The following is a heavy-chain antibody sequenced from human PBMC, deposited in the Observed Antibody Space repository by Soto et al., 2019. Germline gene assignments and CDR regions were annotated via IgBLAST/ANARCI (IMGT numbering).Heavy chain of an antibody. CDR2: ISAYNGNT. CDR3: ARSRANYYDSRGYYYSTFDY. V-gene: IGHV1-18*01. CDR1: GYTFTSYG. D-gene: IGHD3-22*01. J-gene: IGHJ4*02. Sequence: ASVKVSCKASGYTFTSYGISWVRQAPGQGLEWMGGISAYNGNTNYAQKLQGRVTMTTDKSTSTAYMELSSLRSEDTAVYYCARSRANYYDSRGYYYSTFDYWGQGTLVTVSS.